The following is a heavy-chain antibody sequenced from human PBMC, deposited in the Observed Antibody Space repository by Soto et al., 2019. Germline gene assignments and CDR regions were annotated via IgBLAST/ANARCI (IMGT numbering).Heavy chain of an antibody. CDR2: IYFSGVT. CDR1: GGSISSARYY. CDR3: ARDPWRTPPEAAFDV. J-gene: IGHJ3*01. Sequence: QVQLQESGPGLVEPSQTLSLTCTVSGGSISSARYYWSWLRQRTGKGLGWIGYIYFSGVTYYNASLESRVTMSFDTSKNQFSLRLSSVTAADTAVYYCARDPWRTPPEAAFDVWGQGTKVTVSS. D-gene: IGHD1-1*01. V-gene: IGHV4-31*03.